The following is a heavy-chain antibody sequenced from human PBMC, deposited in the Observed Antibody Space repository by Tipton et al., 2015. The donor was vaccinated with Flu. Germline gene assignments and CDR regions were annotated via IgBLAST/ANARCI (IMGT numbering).Heavy chain of an antibody. CDR2: IHRSGNT. D-gene: IGHD4-11*01. CDR1: GDSIGYTYY. CDR3: ARRDYSNYVSEPKNWFDP. J-gene: IGHJ5*02. V-gene: IGHV4-38-2*01. Sequence: LRLSCSVSGDSIGYTYYWGWIRQPPGKGLEWIGNIHRSGNTYHNPSLKSRVTMSVDSSKNQFSLRLTSVTAADTAVYYRARRDYSNYVSEPKNWFDPWGQGTLVTVSS.